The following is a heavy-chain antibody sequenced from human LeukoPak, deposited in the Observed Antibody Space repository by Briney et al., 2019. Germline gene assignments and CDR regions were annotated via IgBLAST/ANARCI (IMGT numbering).Heavy chain of an antibody. CDR1: GFTFSGYW. CDR3: ARDDLSGSGSPLDY. J-gene: IGHJ4*02. V-gene: IGHV3-21*01. Sequence: GGSLRLSCAASGFTFSGYWMSWVRQAPGKGPEWVSSISSSSSYIYYADSVKGRFTISRDNAKNSLYLQMNSLRAEDTAVYYCARDDLSGSGSPLDYWGQGTLVTVSS. CDR2: ISSSSSYI. D-gene: IGHD3-10*01.